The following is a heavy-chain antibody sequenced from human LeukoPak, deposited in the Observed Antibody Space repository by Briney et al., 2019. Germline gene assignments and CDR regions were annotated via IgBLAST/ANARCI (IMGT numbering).Heavy chain of an antibody. CDR2: ISYTGTYI. CDR1: SFNFKTYN. CDR3: ARDSGTYRPIDY. V-gene: IGHV3-21*01. D-gene: IGHD3-16*02. Sequence: GGSLRLSCSASSFNFKTYNINWVRQTPGKGLEWVSSISYTGTYIYYADSVKGRFTISRDNAESSVYLELNSLRVDDTAIYYCARDSGTYRPIDYWGQGTLVTVSS. J-gene: IGHJ4*02.